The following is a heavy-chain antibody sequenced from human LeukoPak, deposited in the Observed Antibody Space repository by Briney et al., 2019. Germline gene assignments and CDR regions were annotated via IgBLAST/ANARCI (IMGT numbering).Heavy chain of an antibody. CDR2: VSYSGST. Sequence: PSETLSLTCTVSGGSIRSYYRSWVRQPPGKGLEWMGYVSYSGSTDHNPSLESRVIISIDTSKNQFSLRLRSVTAADTAVYYCARENDRYGRIDYWGQGTQVTVSS. V-gene: IGHV4-59*01. CDR1: GGSIRSYY. D-gene: IGHD5-18*01. CDR3: ARENDRYGRIDY. J-gene: IGHJ4*02.